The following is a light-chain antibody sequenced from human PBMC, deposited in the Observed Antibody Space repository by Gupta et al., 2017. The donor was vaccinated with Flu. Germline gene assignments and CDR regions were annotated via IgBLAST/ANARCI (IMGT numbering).Light chain of an antibody. Sequence: PISCIGTRSNVHGYDYVSWYQQYPGKASTLMIYDVTKRPSGVIDRFSGSKSGNTASLTIYGLQAEDEADYYCSSYAGSYSLMFGVGTKLPAL. CDR2: DVT. J-gene: IGLJ3*02. CDR3: SSYAGSYSLM. V-gene: IGLV2-11*03. CDR1: RSNVHGYDY.